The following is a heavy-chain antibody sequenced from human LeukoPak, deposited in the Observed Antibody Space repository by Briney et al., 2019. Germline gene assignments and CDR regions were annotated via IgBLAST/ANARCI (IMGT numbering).Heavy chain of an antibody. CDR3: ARDSPVRYYYDSSGYGNYYYYGMDV. D-gene: IGHD3-22*01. CDR2: IYYSGST. J-gene: IGHJ6*02. V-gene: IGHV4-59*01. Sequence: SETLSLTCTVSGGSISSYYWSWIRQPPGKGLEWIGYIYYSGSTNYNPSLKSRVTISVDTSKNQFSLKLSSVTAADTAVYYCARDSPVRYYYDSSGYGNYYYYGMDVWGQGTTVTVSS. CDR1: GGSISSYY.